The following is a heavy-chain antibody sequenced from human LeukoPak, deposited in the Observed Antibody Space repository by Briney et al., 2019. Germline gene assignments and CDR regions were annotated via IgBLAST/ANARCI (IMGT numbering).Heavy chain of an antibody. Sequence: SETLSLTCTVSGGSISSGSYYWSWIRQPAGKGLEWIGRIYTSGSTNYNPSLKSRVTISVDTSKNQFSLKLSSVTAADTAVYYCARDSGYCSGGSCYKGFDPWGQGTLVTVSS. CDR2: IYTSGST. V-gene: IGHV4-61*02. J-gene: IGHJ5*02. D-gene: IGHD2-15*01. CDR3: ARDSGYCSGGSCYKGFDP. CDR1: GGSISSGSYY.